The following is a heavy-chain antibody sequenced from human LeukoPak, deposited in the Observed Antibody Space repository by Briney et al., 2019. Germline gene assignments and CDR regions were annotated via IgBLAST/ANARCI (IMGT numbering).Heavy chain of an antibody. V-gene: IGHV3-7*01. J-gene: IGHJ4*02. CDR1: GFTFSSYW. D-gene: IGHD2-15*01. CDR2: INQDGSEK. CDR3: ASRSSVAASGPG. Sequence: RPGGFLRLSCAASGFTFSSYWMSWVHQAPGKGLEWVANINQDGSEKYYVDSVKGRFTISRDNAKNSLYLQMSSLRAEDTALYYCASRSSVAASGPGWGQGTLVTVSS.